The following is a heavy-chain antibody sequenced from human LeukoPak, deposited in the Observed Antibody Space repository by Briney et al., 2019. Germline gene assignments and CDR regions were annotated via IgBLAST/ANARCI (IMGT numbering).Heavy chain of an antibody. D-gene: IGHD3-9*01. CDR3: ARAFYDFLTGYPAYFDY. CDR1: GFTFSSYA. CDR2: ISGSGGST. V-gene: IGHV3-23*01. J-gene: IGHJ4*02. Sequence: GGSLRLSCAASGFTFSSYAMSWVRQAPGKGLEWVSAISGSGGSTYYADSVKGRFTISRDNAKNSLYLQMNSLRAEDTAVYYCARAFYDFLTGYPAYFDYWGREPWSPSPQ.